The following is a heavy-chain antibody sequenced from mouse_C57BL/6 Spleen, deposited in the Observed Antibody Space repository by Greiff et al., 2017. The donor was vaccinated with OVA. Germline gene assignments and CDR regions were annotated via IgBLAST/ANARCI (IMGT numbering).Heavy chain of an antibody. D-gene: IGHD3-2*02. CDR3: ARWGSSGSHY. Sequence: QVQLQQSGPELVKPGASVKISCKASGYAFSSSWMNWVKQRPGKGLEWIGRIYPGDGDTNYNGKFKGKATLTADKSSSTAYMQLSSLTSEDSAVYFCARWGSSGSHYWGQGTTLTVSS. J-gene: IGHJ2*01. V-gene: IGHV1-82*01. CDR2: IYPGDGDT. CDR1: GYAFSSSW.